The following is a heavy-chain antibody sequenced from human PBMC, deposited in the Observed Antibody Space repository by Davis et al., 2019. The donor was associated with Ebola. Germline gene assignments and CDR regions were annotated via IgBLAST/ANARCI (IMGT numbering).Heavy chain of an antibody. CDR1: GYIFSRYI. CDR2: INPDSGGT. D-gene: IGHD1-26*01. CDR3: ARYRSGTYYLADF. Sequence: ASVKVSCKASGYIFSRYIIAWVRQAPGQGLEWMGWINPDSGGTNYAQKFHGKVTLTKDTSISTAYMDLSRLTSDDTAVYFCARYRSGTYYLADFWGQGTLVTVSS. J-gene: IGHJ4*02. V-gene: IGHV1-2*02.